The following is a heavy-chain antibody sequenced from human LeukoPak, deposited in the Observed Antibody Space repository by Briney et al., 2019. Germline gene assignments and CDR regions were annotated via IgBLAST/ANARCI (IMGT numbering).Heavy chain of an antibody. CDR2: IYSGGST. CDR3: AREGLAVAGTLDY. Sequence: GGSLRLSCAASGFTVSSNYMSWVRQAPGKGLEWVSVIYSGGSTYYADSVKGRFTISRDNSKNTLYLQMNSLRAEDTAVYYCAREGLAVAGTLDYWGQGTLVTVSS. CDR1: GFTVSSNY. J-gene: IGHJ4*02. V-gene: IGHV3-66*01. D-gene: IGHD6-19*01.